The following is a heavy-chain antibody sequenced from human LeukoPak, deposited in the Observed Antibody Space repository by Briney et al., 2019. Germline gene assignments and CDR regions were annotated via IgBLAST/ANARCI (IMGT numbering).Heavy chain of an antibody. Sequence: SETLSLTCTVSGGSISSYYWSWIRQPPGKGLEWIGYIYYSGSTYYNPSLKSRVTISVDTSKNQFSLKLSSVTAADTAVYYCARAAGDYYDSSGYTTLEAFDIWGQGTMVTVSS. V-gene: IGHV4-30-4*08. J-gene: IGHJ3*02. D-gene: IGHD3-22*01. CDR1: GGSISSYY. CDR2: IYYSGST. CDR3: ARAAGDYYDSSGYTTLEAFDI.